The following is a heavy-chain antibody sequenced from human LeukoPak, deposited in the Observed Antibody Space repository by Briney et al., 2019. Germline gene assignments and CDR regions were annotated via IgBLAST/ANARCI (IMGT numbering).Heavy chain of an antibody. V-gene: IGHV4-4*07. D-gene: IGHD2-2*01. CDR3: ARGQPYCSRTSCTYYYYYMDV. CDR2: LYTSGST. CDR1: GGSISSYY. Sequence: SETLSLTCTVSGGSISSYYWNWIRQPAGKGLEWIGRLYTSGSTDYNPSLKSRVTMSVDTSKNQFSLKLISVTAADTAVYYCARGQPYCSRTSCTYYYYYMDVWGKGTTVTVSS. J-gene: IGHJ6*03.